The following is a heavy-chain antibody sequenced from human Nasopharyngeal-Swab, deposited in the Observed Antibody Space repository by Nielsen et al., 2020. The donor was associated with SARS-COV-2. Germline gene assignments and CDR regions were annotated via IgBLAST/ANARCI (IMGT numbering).Heavy chain of an antibody. CDR3: ARGVGPQPLPSYFDY. D-gene: IGHD2-15*01. J-gene: IGHJ4*02. V-gene: IGHV3-11*04. CDR2: ISESGTTI. CDR1: GFTFSDSY. Sequence: GESLKISCATSGFTFSDSYMSWIRQAPGKGLEWVSYISESGTTINYADSVKGRFTISRDNAKNSVYLQMNSLTAEDTAVYYCARGVGPQPLPSYFDYWGQGTLVTVSS.